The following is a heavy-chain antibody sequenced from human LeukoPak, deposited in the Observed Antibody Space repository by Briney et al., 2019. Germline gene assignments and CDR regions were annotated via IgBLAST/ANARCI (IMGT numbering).Heavy chain of an antibody. CDR2: IDHSGST. V-gene: IGHV4-34*01. J-gene: IGHJ4*02. D-gene: IGHD4-17*01. CDR3: ARRNGGYSYFDY. Sequence: SETLSLTCAVYGGSFSGYYWSWIRQPPRKGLEWIGEIDHSGSTTYNPSLKSRVTISVDTSKNQFSLKLSSVTAADTAVYYCARRNGGYSYFDYWGQGALVTVSS. CDR1: GGSFSGYY.